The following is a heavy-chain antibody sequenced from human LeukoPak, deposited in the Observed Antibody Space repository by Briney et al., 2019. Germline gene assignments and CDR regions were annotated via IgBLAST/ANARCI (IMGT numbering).Heavy chain of an antibody. D-gene: IGHD3-22*01. CDR3: TTVPYYYDDSGYYHGVFDY. CDR1: GFTFSNAW. CDR2: IKSKTDGGTT. Sequence: GGSLTLSCAASGFTFSNAWMSWVRQAPGKGLEWVGRIKSKTDGGTTDYAAPVKGRFTISKDGSNTTLYLQMNSLKTEDTAVYYCTTVPYYYDDSGYYHGVFDYWGQGTLVTVSS. V-gene: IGHV3-15*01. J-gene: IGHJ4*02.